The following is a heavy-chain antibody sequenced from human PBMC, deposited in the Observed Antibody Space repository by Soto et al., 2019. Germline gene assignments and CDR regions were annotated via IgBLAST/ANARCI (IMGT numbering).Heavy chain of an antibody. CDR3: ARRGYCSGTTCYKWFDP. D-gene: IGHD2-2*02. Sequence: PGDSLKISCKGSGYSFSTYWIAWVRQMPGKGLEWMGIIYPGDSDTRYSPSFQGQVTISADKSISTAYLQWSSLKASDTAMYYCARRGYCSGTTCYKWFDPWGQGTLVTVSS. CDR1: GYSFSTYW. V-gene: IGHV5-51*01. J-gene: IGHJ5*02. CDR2: IYPGDSDT.